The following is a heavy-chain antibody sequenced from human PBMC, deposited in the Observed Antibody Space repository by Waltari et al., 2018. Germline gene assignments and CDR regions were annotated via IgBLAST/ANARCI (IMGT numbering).Heavy chain of an antibody. CDR1: GGSISSHY. J-gene: IGHJ3*02. CDR2: IYYSGST. CDR3: ARGRMRGFAFDI. V-gene: IGHV4-59*11. Sequence: QVQLQESGPGLVKRSETLSLTCTVSGGSISSHYWSWIRQPPGKGLEWIGYIYYSGSTNYNPSLKSRVTISVDTSKNQFSLKLSSVTAADTAVYYCARGRMRGFAFDIWGQGTMVTVSS. D-gene: IGHD2-8*01.